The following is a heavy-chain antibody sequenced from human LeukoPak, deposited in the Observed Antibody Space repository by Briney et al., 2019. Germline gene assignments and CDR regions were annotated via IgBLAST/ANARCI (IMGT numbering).Heavy chain of an antibody. CDR2: INPNGGST. J-gene: IGHJ4*02. V-gene: IGHV1-46*01. CDR3: ARDHSGEGSTPGLY. D-gene: IGHD1-26*01. CDR1: GYTFISYY. Sequence: ASVKVSCKASGYTFISYYIHWVRQAPGQGPEWMGVINPNGGSTSYSQKLHARVTMTEDTSTSTINMELRSLRSDDTAVYYCARDHSGEGSTPGLYWGQGTLVTVSS.